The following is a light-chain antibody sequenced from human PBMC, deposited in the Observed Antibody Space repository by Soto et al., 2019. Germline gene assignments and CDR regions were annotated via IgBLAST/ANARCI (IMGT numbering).Light chain of an antibody. CDR2: DDS. V-gene: IGLV3-21*02. CDR1: NIASKS. CDR3: QVWDISSDQYL. Sequence: SYELTQPPSVSVAPGQTARITCGGNNIASKSVHWYQQRPGQAPVRVLYDDSNRPSGIPARFSGSNSGSTATLTISSVEAGDEADYFCQVWDISSDQYLFGAGTKVTVL. J-gene: IGLJ1*01.